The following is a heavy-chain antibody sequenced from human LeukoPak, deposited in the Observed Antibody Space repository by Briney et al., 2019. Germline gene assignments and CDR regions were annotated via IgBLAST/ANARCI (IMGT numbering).Heavy chain of an antibody. J-gene: IGHJ4*02. CDR2: IWYDGSNK. Sequence: GGSLRLSCAASGFAFSNYGMHWVRQAPGKGLEWVAVIWYDGSNKYYADSVKGRFTISRDNSKNTLYLQMNSLRAEDTAVYYCAKGGWLEYWGQGTLVTVSS. CDR3: AKGGWLEY. D-gene: IGHD6-19*01. CDR1: GFAFSNYG. V-gene: IGHV3-33*06.